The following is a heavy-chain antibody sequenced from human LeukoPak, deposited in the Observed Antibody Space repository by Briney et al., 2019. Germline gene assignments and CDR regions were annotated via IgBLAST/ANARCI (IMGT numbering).Heavy chain of an antibody. CDR1: GGSISSGGYY. D-gene: IGHD2-15*01. CDR3: ARRWPIL. J-gene: IGHJ4*02. Sequence: SETLSLTCTVSGGSISSGGYYWSWIRQLPGKGLEWTGHIYYTGGTYYNPSLQSRVTISVDTSKNQFSLKLDSVTAADTAVYYCARRWPILWGQGTLVTVSS. V-gene: IGHV4-31*03. CDR2: IYYTGGT.